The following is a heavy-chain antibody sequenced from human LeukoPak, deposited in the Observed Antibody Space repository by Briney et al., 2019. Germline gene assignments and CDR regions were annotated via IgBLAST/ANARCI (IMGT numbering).Heavy chain of an antibody. Sequence: GGSLRLSCAASGFTFHNNGMSWVRQAPGKGLEWVSAISGSSRSTYHAESVKGRFTISRDNSKNTLYLQMNSLRAEDTAVYYCAKGTLYSSPAGPFDYWGQGTLVTVSS. CDR1: GFTFHNNG. CDR2: ISGSSRST. J-gene: IGHJ4*02. V-gene: IGHV3-23*01. D-gene: IGHD6-13*01. CDR3: AKGTLYSSPAGPFDY.